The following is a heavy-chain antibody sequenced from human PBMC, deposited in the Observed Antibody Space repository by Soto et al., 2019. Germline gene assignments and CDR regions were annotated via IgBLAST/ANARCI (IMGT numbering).Heavy chain of an antibody. V-gene: IGHV3-7*01. Sequence: EVQLVESGGDLVQPGGSLRLSCAASGFAFSGYWMSWVRQAPGKGLEGVANIKQDGSEKYYVDSVKGRFTISRDNAKNSLYLQMNRRRVEDTAVYYCARATSVDAYLGQGTLVTVSS. CDR1: GFAFSGYW. D-gene: IGHD5-12*01. CDR2: IKQDGSEK. CDR3: ARATSVDAY. J-gene: IGHJ4*02.